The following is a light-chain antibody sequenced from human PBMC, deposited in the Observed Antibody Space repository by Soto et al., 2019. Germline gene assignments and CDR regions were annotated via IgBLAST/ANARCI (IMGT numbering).Light chain of an antibody. J-gene: IGLJ1*01. V-gene: IGLV1-40*01. CDR2: DNN. Sequence: QSVLTQPPSVSGAPGQRVTISCTGGSSNIGAGYHVHWYQQLPRTAPKLLIFDNNNRPSGVPDRFSGSKSGTSASMAITGLQAEDEADYYCLSYDSRLSAYGFGTGTKVTVL. CDR1: SSNIGAGYH. CDR3: LSYDSRLSAYG.